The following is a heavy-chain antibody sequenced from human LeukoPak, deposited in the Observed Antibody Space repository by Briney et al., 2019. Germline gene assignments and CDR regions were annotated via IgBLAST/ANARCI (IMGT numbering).Heavy chain of an antibody. CDR1: GFSFSSYW. CDR3: ARLSAYYYGSYFYYYMDV. CDR2: IKQDESER. V-gene: IGHV3-7*01. J-gene: IGHJ6*03. D-gene: IGHD3-10*01. Sequence: PGGSLRLSCEGSGFSFSSYWMTWVRLSPGKGPEWVANIKQDESERYTVDSVKGRFTISWDNAKNSVYLHMNSLRAEDTALYYCARLSAYYYGSYFYYYMDVWGKGTTVTVSS.